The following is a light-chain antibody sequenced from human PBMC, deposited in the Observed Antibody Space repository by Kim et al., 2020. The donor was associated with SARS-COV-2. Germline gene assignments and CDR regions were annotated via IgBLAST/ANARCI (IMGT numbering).Light chain of an antibody. CDR1: SSDVVGYNY. CDR2: EVS. J-gene: IGLJ3*02. Sequence: SFTISCTGTSSDVVGYNYVSWYQQHPGKAPKLMIYEVSKRPSGVPDRFSGSKSGNTASLTVSGLQAEDEADYYCSSYAGSNNFWVFGGGTQLTVL. V-gene: IGLV2-8*01. CDR3: SSYAGSNNFWV.